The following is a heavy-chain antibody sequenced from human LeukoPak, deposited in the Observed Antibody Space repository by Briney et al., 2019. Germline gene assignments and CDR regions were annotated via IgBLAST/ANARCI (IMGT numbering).Heavy chain of an antibody. CDR1: GDSISNFF. J-gene: IGHJ1*01. V-gene: IGHV4-59*01. D-gene: IGHD1-26*01. CDR3: ARSSWEEYFQH. CDR2: IYHSGST. Sequence: SETLSLTCIVSGDSISNFFWSWIRQPPGKGLEWIGYIYHSGSTNYSPSLKSRVTISLDTSKSQFSLSLTSVTAADMAVYFCARSSWEEYFQHWGQGTLVTVSS.